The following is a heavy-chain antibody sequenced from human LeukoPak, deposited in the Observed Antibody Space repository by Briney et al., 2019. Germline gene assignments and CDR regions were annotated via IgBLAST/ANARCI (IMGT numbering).Heavy chain of an antibody. D-gene: IGHD1-1*01. V-gene: IGHV3-30*04. J-gene: IGHJ3*02. CDR1: GFTFSSYA. CDR3: ARDTGATIDPDAFDI. CDR2: ISYDGSNK. Sequence: GGSLRLSCAASGFTFSSYAMHWVRQAPGKGLEWVAVISYDGSNKYYADSVKGRFTISRDNSKNTLYLQMNSLRAEDTAVYYCARDTGATIDPDAFDIWGQGTMVTVSS.